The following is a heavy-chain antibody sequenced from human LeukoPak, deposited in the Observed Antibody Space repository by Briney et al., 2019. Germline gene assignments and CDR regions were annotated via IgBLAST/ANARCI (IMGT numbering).Heavy chain of an antibody. CDR1: GFTFSSYE. Sequence: GGSLRLSCAASGFTFSSYEMNWVRQAPGKGLEWVSYISSSGSTIYCADSVKGRFTISRDNAKNSLYLQMNSLRAEDAAVYYCARVGPEFAADLYYYYGMDVWGQGTTVTVSS. V-gene: IGHV3-48*03. J-gene: IGHJ6*02. D-gene: IGHD6-13*01. CDR3: ARVGPEFAADLYYYYGMDV. CDR2: ISSSGSTI.